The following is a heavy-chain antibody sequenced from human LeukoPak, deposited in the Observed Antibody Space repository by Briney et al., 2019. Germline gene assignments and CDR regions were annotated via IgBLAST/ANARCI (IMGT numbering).Heavy chain of an antibody. J-gene: IGHJ4*02. CDR3: ARDDDYNPLVH. Sequence: ASVKVSCKASGYTFTSNGISWVRQAPGQGLEWMGWISTNNGDTKHGKKFQGRVIMTTDTSTSTTYMEVRSLRSDDTAVYYCARDDDYNPLVHWGQGTLVTVSS. V-gene: IGHV1-18*01. CDR1: GYTFTSNG. D-gene: IGHD4/OR15-4a*01. CDR2: ISTNNGDT.